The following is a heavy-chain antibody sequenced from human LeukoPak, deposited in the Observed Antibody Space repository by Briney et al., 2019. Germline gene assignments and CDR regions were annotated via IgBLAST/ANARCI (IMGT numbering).Heavy chain of an antibody. D-gene: IGHD2-2*01. CDR1: GGSISSSSYY. J-gene: IGHJ5*02. Sequence: SETLSLTCTVSGGSISSSSYYWGWIRQPPGKGLEWIGSIYYSGSTYYNPSLKSRVTISVDTSKNQFSLKLSSVTAADTAVYYCARRTPVAPAAMHSGFDPWGQGTLVTVSS. CDR2: IYYSGST. V-gene: IGHV4-39*01. CDR3: ARRTPVAPAAMHSGFDP.